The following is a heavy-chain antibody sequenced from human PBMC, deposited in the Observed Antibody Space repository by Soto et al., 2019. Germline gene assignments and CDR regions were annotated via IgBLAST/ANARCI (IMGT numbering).Heavy chain of an antibody. D-gene: IGHD6-6*01. V-gene: IGHV3-48*03. CDR3: ARDVPGGVWQLVPYAFDI. CDR1: GFTFSSYE. J-gene: IGHJ3*02. CDR2: ISSSGSTV. Sequence: AGGSLRLSCAASGFTFSSYEMNWVRQAPGKGLEWVSYISSSGSTVYYADSVKGRSTISRDNAKNSLYLQMNSLRAEDTAVYYCARDVPGGVWQLVPYAFDIWGQGTMVTVSS.